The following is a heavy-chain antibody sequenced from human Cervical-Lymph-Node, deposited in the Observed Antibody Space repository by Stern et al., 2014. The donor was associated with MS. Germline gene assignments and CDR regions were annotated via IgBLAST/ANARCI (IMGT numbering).Heavy chain of an antibody. V-gene: IGHV3-30*03. CDR3: VPGSGAVDF. CDR1: GFTFSSYA. J-gene: IGHJ4*01. D-gene: IGHD3-10*01. CDR2: ISNDAKNT. Sequence: VQLVESGGGVVQPGRSLRLSCAASGFTFSSYAMHWVRQAPGKGLEWVAVISNDAKNTNYADSVKGRFSISRDISKNTLDLQMNSLRMEDTAQYYCVPGSGAVDFWGHGALVAVSS.